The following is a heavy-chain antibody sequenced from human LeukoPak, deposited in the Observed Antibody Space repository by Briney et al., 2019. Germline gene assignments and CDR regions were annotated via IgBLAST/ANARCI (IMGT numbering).Heavy chain of an antibody. Sequence: SETLSLTCTVSGGPIRNYYWSWIRQSPEKGLEWIAYLFYTGNTRYNPSLESRATISVDMSKNQIFLNLTSVTAADTALYYCAREDAFDIWGPGTMVTVSA. J-gene: IGHJ3*02. CDR1: GGPIRNYY. V-gene: IGHV4-59*01. CDR3: AREDAFDI. CDR2: LFYTGNT.